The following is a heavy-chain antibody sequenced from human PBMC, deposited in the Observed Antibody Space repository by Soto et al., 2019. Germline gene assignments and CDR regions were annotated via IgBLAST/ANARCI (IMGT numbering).Heavy chain of an antibody. CDR1: EFAFSSYW. CDR3: ARDVSPGSSGLYFDAFDM. Sequence: EVQLVESGGGLVQPGGSLTLSCAASEFAFSSYWMTWVRQAPGKGLEWVANIRKDGSQRSYLDSVRGRFTISRDNSKNSLYLQMNILRADDTAMYSCARDVSPGSSGLYFDAFDMWGQRTMVTVSS. D-gene: IGHD3-10*01. CDR2: IRKDGSQR. J-gene: IGHJ3*02. V-gene: IGHV3-7*05.